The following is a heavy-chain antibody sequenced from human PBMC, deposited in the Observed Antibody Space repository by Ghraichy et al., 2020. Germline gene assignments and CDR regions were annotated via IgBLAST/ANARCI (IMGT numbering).Heavy chain of an antibody. D-gene: IGHD4-17*01. Sequence: SQTPSLTCGVLNGSLTAYYWSWIRQPPGEGLEWIGEINHSGGTNYNPSFTSRVTISVDTSKNQFSLRLTSATAADAAVYYCARGQSWVTTRFDTWGQGIQVTVSS. J-gene: IGHJ5*02. V-gene: IGHV4-34*01. CDR3: ARGQSWVTTRFDT. CDR2: INHSGGT. CDR1: NGSLTAYY.